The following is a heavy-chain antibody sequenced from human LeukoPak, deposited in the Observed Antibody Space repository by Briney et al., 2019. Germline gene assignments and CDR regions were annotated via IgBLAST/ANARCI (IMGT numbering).Heavy chain of an antibody. V-gene: IGHV3-66*01. CDR1: GFTVSSNY. CDR3: TTDLGYSSGI. Sequence: GGSLRLSCAASGFTVSSNYMSWVRQAPGKGLEWVSVIYSGGSTYYADTVKGRFTISRDNSTNTLYLQTNSLKTEDTAVYYCTTDLGYSSGIWGQGTLVTVSS. D-gene: IGHD5-18*01. J-gene: IGHJ4*02. CDR2: IYSGGST.